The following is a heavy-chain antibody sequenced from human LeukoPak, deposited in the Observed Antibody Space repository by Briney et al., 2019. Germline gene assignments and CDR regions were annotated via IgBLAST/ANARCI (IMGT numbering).Heavy chain of an antibody. D-gene: IGHD3-10*01. Sequence: GGSLRLSCAASRFTFSNYGMHWVRQAPGKGLEWVAFIRYDGSNKYYADSVKGRFTISRDNSKSNLYLQMNSLGPEDTAVYYCAKVRAQLASFGELNYWGQGILVTVSS. J-gene: IGHJ4*02. CDR3: AKVRAQLASFGELNY. CDR1: RFTFSNYG. V-gene: IGHV3-30*02. CDR2: IRYDGSNK.